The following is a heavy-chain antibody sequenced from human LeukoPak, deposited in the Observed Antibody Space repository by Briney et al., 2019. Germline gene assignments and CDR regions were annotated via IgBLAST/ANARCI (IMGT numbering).Heavy chain of an antibody. Sequence: ASVKVSCEASGYTFTNSYIHWVRQAPGQVLEWMGLINPDGGNTNYAQNFQGGVTLTRDTSTSTVYMELSSLRSEDTAIYYCARIRDGYNDAYDIWGQGTVVTVPS. CDR3: ARIRDGYNDAYDI. CDR1: GYTFTNSY. D-gene: IGHD5-24*01. V-gene: IGHV1-46*01. J-gene: IGHJ3*02. CDR2: INPDGGNT.